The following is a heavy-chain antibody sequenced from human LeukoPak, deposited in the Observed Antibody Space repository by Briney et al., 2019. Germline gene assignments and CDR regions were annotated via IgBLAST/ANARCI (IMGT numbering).Heavy chain of an antibody. CDR2: IKQDGSEK. V-gene: IGHV3-7*01. CDR3: ARVHPPYSSGWYVWVGHNYYYYGMDV. Sequence: PGGALRLSCAASGFTFSSYWMSWVRQAPGRGLEWVANIKQDGSEKYYVDSVKGRFTISRDNAKNSLYLQMNSLRAEDTAVYYCARVHPPYSSGWYVWVGHNYYYYGMDVWGQGTTVTVSS. J-gene: IGHJ6*02. D-gene: IGHD6-19*01. CDR1: GFTFSSYW.